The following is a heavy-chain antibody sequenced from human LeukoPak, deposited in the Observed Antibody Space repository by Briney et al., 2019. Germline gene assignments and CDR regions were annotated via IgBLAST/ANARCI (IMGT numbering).Heavy chain of an antibody. Sequence: LSGGSLRLSCAASGFTFSSYAMHCVRQTPGKGLEWVAIISYDGSIKYYADSVKGRFTISRDKSKNTLYLQMNSLRAEDTAVYYCARDREVRGVMDYWGQGTLFTVSS. J-gene: IGHJ4*02. CDR2: ISYDGSIK. CDR3: ARDREVRGVMDY. V-gene: IGHV3-30*04. CDR1: GFTFSSYA. D-gene: IGHD3-10*01.